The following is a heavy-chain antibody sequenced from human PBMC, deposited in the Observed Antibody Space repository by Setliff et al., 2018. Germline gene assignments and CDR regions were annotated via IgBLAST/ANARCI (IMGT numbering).Heavy chain of an antibody. Sequence: TSETLSLTCTVSGGSISTYYWSWIRQHPGKGLEWIGYIYYSGTTYYNPSLKSRVTISLDTSKNQFSLNLSSVTAADTAVYYCARGTFDTSGYFPYPIGYWGQGTLVTVSS. CDR2: IYYSGTT. CDR1: GGSISTYY. V-gene: IGHV4-59*06. D-gene: IGHD3-22*01. J-gene: IGHJ4*02. CDR3: ARGTFDTSGYFPYPIGY.